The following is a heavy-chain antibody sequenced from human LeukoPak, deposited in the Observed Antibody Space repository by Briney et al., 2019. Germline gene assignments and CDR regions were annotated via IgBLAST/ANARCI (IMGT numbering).Heavy chain of an antibody. Sequence: GGSLRLSCAASGFTFSSYWMSWVRQAPGEGLEWVANIKQGGSERYYVDSVKGRFTISRDNAKNSLYLQMNSLRAEDTAVYYCARDTSIFGVGTTWGQGTLVTVSS. CDR2: IKQGGSER. D-gene: IGHD3-3*01. CDR3: ARDTSIFGVGTT. V-gene: IGHV3-7*05. J-gene: IGHJ4*02. CDR1: GFTFSSYW.